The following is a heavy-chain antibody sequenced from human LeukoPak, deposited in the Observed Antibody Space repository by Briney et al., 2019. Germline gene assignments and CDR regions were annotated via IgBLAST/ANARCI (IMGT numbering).Heavy chain of an antibody. Sequence: ASVKVSYKASGYTFTIYYMHWVRQAPGQGLEGMGIINPSGGSTSYAQKFQGRVTMTRDTSTSTVYMELSSLRSEDTAVYYCASIAVAGTGFDYWGQGTLVTVSS. J-gene: IGHJ4*02. CDR2: INPSGGST. CDR3: ASIAVAGTGFDY. D-gene: IGHD6-19*01. V-gene: IGHV1-46*01. CDR1: GYTFTIYY.